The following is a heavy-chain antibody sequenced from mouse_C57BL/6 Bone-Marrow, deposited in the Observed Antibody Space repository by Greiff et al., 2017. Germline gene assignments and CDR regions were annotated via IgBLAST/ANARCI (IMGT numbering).Heavy chain of an antibody. D-gene: IGHD1-1*01. V-gene: IGHV5-17*01. CDR3: AREDYYGSSFFDY. CDR1: GYTFSDYG. Sequence: EVKLVESGGGLVKPGGSLKLSCAASGYTFSDYGMHWVRQAPEKGLEWVAYISSGSSTIYYADTVKGRFTISRDNATNTLFLQISSLRSEDTAMYYCAREDYYGSSFFDYWGQGTTPTVTS. J-gene: IGHJ2*01. CDR2: ISSGSSTI.